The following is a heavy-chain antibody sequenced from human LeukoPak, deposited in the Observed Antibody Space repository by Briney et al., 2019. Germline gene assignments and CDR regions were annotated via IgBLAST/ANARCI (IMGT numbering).Heavy chain of an antibody. Sequence: SVKVSCKASGGTFNSYGIIWVRQAPGQGLEWMGGVIPILGTANYAQKFQGRVTITAGKSTSTAYMELSSLRSEDTAVYYCARGARPPHYYYYMDVWGKGTTVTVSS. D-gene: IGHD5-12*01. V-gene: IGHV1-69*06. CDR3: ARGARPPHYYYYMDV. CDR2: VIPILGTA. J-gene: IGHJ6*03. CDR1: GGTFNSYG.